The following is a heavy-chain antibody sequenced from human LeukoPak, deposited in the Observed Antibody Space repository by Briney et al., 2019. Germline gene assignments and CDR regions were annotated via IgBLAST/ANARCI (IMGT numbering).Heavy chain of an antibody. CDR1: GFTFRSYT. J-gene: IGHJ5*02. Sequence: PGGSLRLSCAASGFTFRSYTMHWVRQAPGKGLDWVSSINSRSDTIFYAPSVKGRFTISRDNAKNSLFLQLNSLRDEDTAIYYCARDVMVRNWFDPWGQGTLVTVSS. D-gene: IGHD3-10*01. CDR2: INSRSDTI. V-gene: IGHV3-21*06. CDR3: ARDVMVRNWFDP.